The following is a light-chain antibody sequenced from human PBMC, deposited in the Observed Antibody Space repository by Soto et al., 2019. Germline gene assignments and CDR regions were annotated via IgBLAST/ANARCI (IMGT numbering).Light chain of an antibody. CDR3: QQYDTYPWT. Sequence: DIQMTQSPTTLSASVGDRVIITCRASQRMSAWLAWYQQKPGIAPKLLIYDASSLEGGVPSRFSGSGSGTDFTLTINSLQPDDFATYYCQQYDTYPWTFGQGTKVDIK. J-gene: IGKJ1*01. CDR1: QRMSAW. CDR2: DAS. V-gene: IGKV1-5*01.